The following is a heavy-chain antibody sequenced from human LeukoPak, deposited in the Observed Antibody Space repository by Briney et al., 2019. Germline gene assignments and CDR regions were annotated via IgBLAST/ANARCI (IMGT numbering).Heavy chain of an antibody. D-gene: IGHD3-3*01. CDR1: GFSYTTYW. J-gene: IGHJ4*02. CDR2: INEDGSVK. CDR3: ARDRNTDFWSGYYTNYFDY. Sequence: PGGPLRLSCAASGFSYTTYWMPWVRQAPGKGLQWVANINEDGSVKYYVAYVNGRFTISRDNAKNSLYLQMNSLRAEDTAVYYCARDRNTDFWSGYYTNYFDYWGQGTLVTVSS. V-gene: IGHV3-7*01.